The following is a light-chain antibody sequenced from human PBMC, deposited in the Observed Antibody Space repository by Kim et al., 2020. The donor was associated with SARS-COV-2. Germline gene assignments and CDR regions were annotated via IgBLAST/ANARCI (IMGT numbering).Light chain of an antibody. J-gene: IGLJ3*02. CDR3: CSYAGSYWV. Sequence: GHAVNIAITGTSSDVCGYNYVSWYQQPPGKAPKLMIYDVSKRPSGVPDRFSGSKSGNTASLTISGLQAEDEADYYCCSYAGSYWVFGGGTQLTVL. CDR1: SSDVCGYNY. CDR2: DVS. V-gene: IGLV2-11*01.